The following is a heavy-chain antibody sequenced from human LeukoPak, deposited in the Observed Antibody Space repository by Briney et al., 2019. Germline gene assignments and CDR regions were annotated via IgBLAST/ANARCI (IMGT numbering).Heavy chain of an antibody. V-gene: IGHV5-51*01. Sequence: GESLKISCKGSGYSFTSYWIGWVRQIPGKGLEWMGIIYPGDSDTRYSPSFQGQVTISADKSISTAYLQWSSLKASDTAMYYCARLQSYYDILTGFQGDVWGQGTTVTVSS. J-gene: IGHJ6*02. CDR2: IYPGDSDT. CDR1: GYSFTSYW. CDR3: ARLQSYYDILTGFQGDV. D-gene: IGHD3-9*01.